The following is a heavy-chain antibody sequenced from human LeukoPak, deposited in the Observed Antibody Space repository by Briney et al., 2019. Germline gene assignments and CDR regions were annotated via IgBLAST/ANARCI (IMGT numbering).Heavy chain of an antibody. CDR3: AKGPYYYDSSGYYPDDAFDI. D-gene: IGHD3-22*01. CDR2: ISYDGSNK. J-gene: IGHJ3*02. CDR1: GFTFSSYG. V-gene: IGHV3-30*18. Sequence: GRSLRLSCAASGFTFSSYGMHWVRQAPGKGLEWVAVISYDGSNKYYADSVKGRFTISRDNSKNTLYLQMNSLRAEDTAVYYCAKGPYYYDSSGYYPDDAFDIWGQGTMVTVSS.